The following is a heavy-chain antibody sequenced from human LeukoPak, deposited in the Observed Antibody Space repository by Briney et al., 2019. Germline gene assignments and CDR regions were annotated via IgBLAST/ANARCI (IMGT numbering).Heavy chain of an antibody. CDR2: IIPIFGTA. D-gene: IGHD2-15*01. J-gene: IGHJ4*02. CDR3: ARHKTHCSGGSCYNYYFDY. Sequence: ASVKVSCKASGGTFSSYAISWVRQAPGQGLGWMGRIIPIFGTANYAQKFQGRVTITADKSTSTAYMELSSLRSEDTAVYYCARHKTHCSGGSCYNYYFDYWGQGTLVTVSS. CDR1: GGTFSSYA. V-gene: IGHV1-69*06.